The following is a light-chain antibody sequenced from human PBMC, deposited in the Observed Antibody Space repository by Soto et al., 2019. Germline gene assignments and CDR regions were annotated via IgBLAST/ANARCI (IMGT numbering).Light chain of an antibody. CDR2: LGS. CDR1: QSLLHSDGHNY. CDR3: MQSLQTWT. J-gene: IGKJ1*01. V-gene: IGKV2-28*01. Sequence: DIVMTQSPLSLPVSPGEPASISCRSSQSLLHSDGHNYLEWYLQKPGQSPQLLIYLGSNRASGVPDRFSGSGSSTDFTLQISRVEADDVGVYYSMQSLQTWTFRPGTKVEI.